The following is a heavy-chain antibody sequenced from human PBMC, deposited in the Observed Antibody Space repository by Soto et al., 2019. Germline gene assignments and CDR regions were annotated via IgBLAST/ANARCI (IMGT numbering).Heavy chain of an antibody. D-gene: IGHD6-13*01. J-gene: IGHJ5*02. Sequence: PGGSLRLSCAASGFTFSSYSMNWVRQAPGKGLEWVSSISSSSSYIYYADSVKGRFTISRDNAKNSLYLQMNSLRAEDTALYYCAKAKSSSWTANWFDPWGQGTLVTVSS. CDR1: GFTFSSYS. V-gene: IGHV3-21*04. CDR2: ISSSSSYI. CDR3: AKAKSSSWTANWFDP.